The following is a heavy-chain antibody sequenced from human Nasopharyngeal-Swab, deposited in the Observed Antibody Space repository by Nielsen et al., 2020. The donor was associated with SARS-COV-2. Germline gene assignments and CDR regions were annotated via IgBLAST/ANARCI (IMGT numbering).Heavy chain of an antibody. V-gene: IGHV1-24*01. CDR2: FDPEDGET. CDR3: ATGAAVAGTPISYYYYYGMDV. J-gene: IGHJ6*02. CDR1: GYTLTELS. D-gene: IGHD6-19*01. Sequence: ASVKVSCKVSGYTLTELSMHWVRQAPGKGLEWMGGFDPEDGETIYAQKFQGGVTMTEDTSTDTAYMELSSLRSEDTAVYYCATGAAVAGTPISYYYYYGMDVWGQGTTVTVSS.